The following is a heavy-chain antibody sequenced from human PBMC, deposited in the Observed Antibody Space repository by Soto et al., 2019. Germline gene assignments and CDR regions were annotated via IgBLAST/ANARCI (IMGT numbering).Heavy chain of an antibody. Sequence: QVQLVQSGAEVKKPGSSVKVSCKASGGTFSSYTISWVRQAPGQGLEWMGRIIPILGIANYAQKFQGRVTITAGKSTSTSYMELSSLRSEDTAVYYCGRDRGAYGSGSLWGLVTLVTVSS. J-gene: IGHJ4*02. CDR1: GGTFSSYT. CDR2: IIPILGIA. V-gene: IGHV1-69*08. CDR3: GRDRGAYGSGSL. D-gene: IGHD3-10*01.